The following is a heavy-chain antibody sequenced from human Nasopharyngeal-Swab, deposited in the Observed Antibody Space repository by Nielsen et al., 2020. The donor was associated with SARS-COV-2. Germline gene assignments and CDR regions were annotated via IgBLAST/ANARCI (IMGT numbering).Heavy chain of an antibody. Sequence: GGSLKVSCAVSGRPFNNYAETWVRPAPGKGLELVSIISSSGTDTYYADYVKGRFTISRDKSKNTLYLQMNSLRAEDSAIYYCAKSRGDTTMAHYYYYLDVWGKGTTVTVSS. D-gene: IGHD5-24*01. CDR2: ISSSGTDT. J-gene: IGHJ6*03. CDR1: GRPFNNYA. V-gene: IGHV3-23*01. CDR3: AKSRGDTTMAHYYYYLDV.